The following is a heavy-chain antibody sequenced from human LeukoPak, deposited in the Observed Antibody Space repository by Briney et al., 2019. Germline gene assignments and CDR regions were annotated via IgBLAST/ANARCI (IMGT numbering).Heavy chain of an antibody. Sequence: GGSLRLSCAASGFTFSSYSMNWVRQAPGKGLEWVSYISSSSSTIYYADSVKGRFTISRDNAKNSLYLQMNSLRAEDTAVYYCARDPRAARPHYFDSWGQGTLGTVS. CDR3: ARDPRAARPHYFDS. V-gene: IGHV3-48*01. J-gene: IGHJ4*02. CDR1: GFTFSSYS. CDR2: ISSSSSTI. D-gene: IGHD6-6*01.